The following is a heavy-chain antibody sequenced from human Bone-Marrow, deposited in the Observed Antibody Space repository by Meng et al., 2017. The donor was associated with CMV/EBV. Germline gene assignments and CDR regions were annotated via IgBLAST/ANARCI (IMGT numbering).Heavy chain of an antibody. J-gene: IGHJ4*02. CDR3: ARGSLSLHGSGGLDY. CDR2: IHQTGST. CDR1: GDSFSSYY. V-gene: IGHV4-34*01. D-gene: IGHD3-10*01. Sequence: GSLRLSCAVYGDSFSSYYWSWVRQPPGKGLEWIGDIHQTGSTNYNPSLKSRVSISVDPSKSQFSLKVNSVTAADTAVYYCARGSLSLHGSGGLDYWGQGTLVTVSS.